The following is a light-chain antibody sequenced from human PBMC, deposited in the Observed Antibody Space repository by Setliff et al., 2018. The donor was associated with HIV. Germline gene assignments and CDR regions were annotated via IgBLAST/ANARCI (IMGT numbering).Light chain of an antibody. V-gene: IGLV2-14*01. J-gene: IGLJ1*01. CDR2: EVS. Sequence: QSALTQPASVSGSPGQSITISCTGTSSDVGAYNYVSWHQQYPGKAPKLMIYEVSNRPSGVSNRFSGSKSGNTASLTISGLQAEDEADYYCCSYTSRNTDVFGTGTKVTVL. CDR3: CSYTSRNTDV. CDR1: SSDVGAYNY.